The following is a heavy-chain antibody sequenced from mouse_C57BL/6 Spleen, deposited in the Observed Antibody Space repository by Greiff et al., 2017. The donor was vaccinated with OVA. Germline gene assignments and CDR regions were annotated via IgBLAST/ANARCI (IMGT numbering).Heavy chain of an antibody. CDR2: INPGSGGT. V-gene: IGHV1-54*01. CDR1: GYAFTNYL. J-gene: IGHJ2*01. CDR3: ARNYRTPFDY. D-gene: IGHD2-12*01. Sequence: VQLQQSGAELVRPGTSVKVSCKASGYAFTNYLIEWVKQRPGQGLEWIGVINPGSGGTNYNEKFKGKATLTADKSSSTAYMQLSSLTSEDSAVYFCARNYRTPFDYWGQVTTLTVSS.